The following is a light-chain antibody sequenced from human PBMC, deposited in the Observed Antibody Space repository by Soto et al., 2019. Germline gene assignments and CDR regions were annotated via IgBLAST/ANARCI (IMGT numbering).Light chain of an antibody. CDR1: QTISSC. CDR3: KQAQSPPRT. J-gene: IGKJ1*01. V-gene: IGKV1-5*03. Sequence: RPMCQAPSAVSASVGARVTIPCRASQTISSCLAWYQQKPGKAPKLLIYRASSLETGVPSRFSGSGFGTDFTLTISSLQPEDFATYYCKQAQSPPRTFGQGTKVDI. CDR2: RAS.